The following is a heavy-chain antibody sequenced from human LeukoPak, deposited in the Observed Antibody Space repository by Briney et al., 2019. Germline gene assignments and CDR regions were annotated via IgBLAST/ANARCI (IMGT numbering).Heavy chain of an antibody. D-gene: IGHD3-10*01. V-gene: IGHV4-59*01. Sequence: KPSETLSLTCTVSGGFISTNYWSWIRQPPGKGLEWIVYIHISGSTNYNPSLKSRVTISVDTSKNQVSVNLSSVTAADTALYYCARGFYGSGGYYPYYFDYWGQGTLVTVS. J-gene: IGHJ4*02. CDR2: IHISGST. CDR3: ARGFYGSGGYYPYYFDY. CDR1: GGFISTNY.